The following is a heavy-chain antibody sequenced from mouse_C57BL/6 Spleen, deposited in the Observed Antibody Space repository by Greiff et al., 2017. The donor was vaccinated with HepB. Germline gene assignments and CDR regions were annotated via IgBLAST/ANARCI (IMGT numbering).Heavy chain of an antibody. CDR1: GFTFSSYA. D-gene: IGHD1-1*02. CDR2: ISSGGDYI. Sequence: EVMLVESGEGLVKPGGSLKLSCAASGFTFSSYAMSWVRQTPEKRLEWVAYISSGGDYIYYADTVKGRFTISRDNARNTLYLQMSSLKSEDTAMYYCTRDQGYGPNYYAMDYWGQGTSVTVSS. J-gene: IGHJ4*01. V-gene: IGHV5-9-1*02. CDR3: TRDQGYGPNYYAMDY.